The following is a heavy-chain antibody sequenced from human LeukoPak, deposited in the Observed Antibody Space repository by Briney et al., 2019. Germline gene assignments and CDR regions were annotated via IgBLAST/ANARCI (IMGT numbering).Heavy chain of an antibody. Sequence: ATLTVSCTASGYTFTGYYMRWVRQPPGQGLEWMGWINPNSGGTNYEQKFQCRVTRTRDTSISTAYMELSRLRTDDPAVYYCACVSVVPAAYYYYYMDVGGEGTTVTVPS. J-gene: IGHJ6*03. CDR2: INPNSGGT. V-gene: IGHV1-2*02. CDR1: GYTFTGYY. CDR3: ACVSVVPAAYYYYYMDV. D-gene: IGHD2-2*01.